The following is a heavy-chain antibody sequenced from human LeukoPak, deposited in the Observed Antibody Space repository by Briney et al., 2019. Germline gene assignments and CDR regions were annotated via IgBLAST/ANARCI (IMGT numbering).Heavy chain of an antibody. CDR1: GGSVSSGSYY. J-gene: IGHJ6*02. V-gene: IGHV4-61*01. Sequence: SETLSLTCTVSGGSVSSGSYYWSWIRQPPGKGLEWIGYIYYSGSTNCNPSLKSRVTISVDTSKNQFSLKLSSVTAADTAVYYCATAYYDFWSGYYRPGYYYYGMDVWGQGTTVTVSS. D-gene: IGHD3-3*01. CDR3: ATAYYDFWSGYYRPGYYYYGMDV. CDR2: IYYSGST.